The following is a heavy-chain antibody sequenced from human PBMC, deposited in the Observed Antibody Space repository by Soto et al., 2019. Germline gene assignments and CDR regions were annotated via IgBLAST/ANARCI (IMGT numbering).Heavy chain of an antibody. V-gene: IGHV3-23*01. CDR1: GFTFSSYA. Sequence: GGSLRLSCAASGFTFSSYAMSWVRQAPGKGLEWVSAISGSGGSTYYADSVKGRFTISRDNSKNTLYLQMNSLRAEDTAVYYCAKEVPGLELIPNFYFDYWGQGTLVTVSS. D-gene: IGHD1-7*01. CDR3: AKEVPGLELIPNFYFDY. CDR2: ISGSGGST. J-gene: IGHJ4*02.